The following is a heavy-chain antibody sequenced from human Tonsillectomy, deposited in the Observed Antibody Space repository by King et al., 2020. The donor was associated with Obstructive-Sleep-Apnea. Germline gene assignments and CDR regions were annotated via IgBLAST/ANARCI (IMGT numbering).Heavy chain of an antibody. V-gene: IGHV3-23*04. CDR3: AKALPYRAAGTSRYFDL. J-gene: IGHJ2*01. CDR2: ISGSGGST. Sequence: VQLVESGGGLVQPGGSLRLSCAASGFTFSSYAMSWVRQAPGKGLEWVSAISGSGGSTYYADSVKDRFTISRDNSKNTLYLQMNSLRAEDTAVYYCAKALPYRAAGTSRYFDLWGRGTLVTVSS. D-gene: IGHD6-13*01. CDR1: GFTFSSYA.